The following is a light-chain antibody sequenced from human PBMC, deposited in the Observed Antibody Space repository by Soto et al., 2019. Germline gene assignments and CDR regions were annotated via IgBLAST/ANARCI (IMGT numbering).Light chain of an antibody. CDR2: GAS. CDR1: QRVSSN. J-gene: IGKJ5*01. V-gene: IGKV3-15*01. Sequence: EIVMTQSPATLSLSPGERSTLSCMASQRVSSNLAWYQQKLGQAPRLLIYGASTRATGIPARLSGTGSGTEFTLTISSLHSEDFAVYYCQQYNNWPITFGQGTRLEIK. CDR3: QQYNNWPIT.